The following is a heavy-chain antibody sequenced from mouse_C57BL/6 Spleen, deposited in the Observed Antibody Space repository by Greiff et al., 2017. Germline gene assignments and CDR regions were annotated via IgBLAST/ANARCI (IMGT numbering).Heavy chain of an antibody. J-gene: IGHJ3*01. D-gene: IGHD2-1*01. CDR2: INPGSGGT. CDR3: ARSLYYAVAY. CDR1: GYAFTNYL. V-gene: IGHV1-54*01. Sequence: QVQLQQSGAELVRPGTSVKVSCKASGYAFTNYLIEWVKQRPGQGLEWIGVINPGSGGTNYNERFKGKATLTADKSSRTAYLQLSSLTSEDAAVYFCARSLYYAVAYWGQGTLVTVSA.